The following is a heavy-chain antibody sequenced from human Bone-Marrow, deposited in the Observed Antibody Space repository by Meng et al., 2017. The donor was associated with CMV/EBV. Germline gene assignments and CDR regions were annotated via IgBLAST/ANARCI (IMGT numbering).Heavy chain of an antibody. CDR2: IRYDGSNK. V-gene: IGHV3-30*02. D-gene: IGHD4-17*01. CDR1: GFTFSSYG. J-gene: IGHJ6*02. Sequence: GGSLRLSCAASGFTFSSYGMHWVRQAPGKGLEWVAFIRYDGSNKYYADSVEGRFTISRDNSKNTLYLQMNSLRAEDTAVYYCAKDGFAGDPRYYGMDVWGQGTTVTVSS. CDR3: AKDGFAGDPRYYGMDV.